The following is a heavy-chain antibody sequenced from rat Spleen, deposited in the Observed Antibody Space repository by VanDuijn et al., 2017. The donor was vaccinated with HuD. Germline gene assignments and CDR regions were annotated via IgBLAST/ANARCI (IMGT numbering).Heavy chain of an antibody. J-gene: IGHJ3*01. D-gene: IGHD1-10*01. V-gene: IGHV5-20*01. Sequence: EVQLVESDGGLVQPGRSLKLSCAASGFTLSDYYMAWVRQAPTKGLEWVASISYDGGSTYYRDSVKGRFTISRDNAKSTLYLQMDSLRSEDTASYYCARHGLYSNYGWFAYWGQGTLVTVSS. CDR1: GFTLSDYY. CDR3: ARHGLYSNYGWFAY. CDR2: ISYDGGST.